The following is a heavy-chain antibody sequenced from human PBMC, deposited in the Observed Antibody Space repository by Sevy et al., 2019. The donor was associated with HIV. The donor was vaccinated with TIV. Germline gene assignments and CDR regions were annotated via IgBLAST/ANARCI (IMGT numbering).Heavy chain of an antibody. J-gene: IGHJ1*01. CDR3: AKDYRVLLITTIDY. V-gene: IGHV3-30*18. CDR2: ITYDGSNK. CDR1: GYTFSNYA. Sequence: GGSLRLSCSASGYTFSNYAMHWVRQAPGKGLEWVGFITYDGSNKYYVDSVKGRFTISRDNGNNTLYLQMNSLGAEDTAVYSCAKDYRVLLITTIDYWSQGTLVTVSS. D-gene: IGHD3-22*01.